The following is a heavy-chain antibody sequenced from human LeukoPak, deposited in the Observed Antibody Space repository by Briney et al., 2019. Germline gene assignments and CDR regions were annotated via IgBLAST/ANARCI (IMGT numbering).Heavy chain of an antibody. V-gene: IGHV3-23*01. CDR3: AKDLRWLVGCDY. J-gene: IGHJ4*02. CDR1: GFTFSSSA. CDR2: ISGSGAST. D-gene: IGHD6-19*01. Sequence: GGSLRLSCAASGFTFSSSAMSWVRQAPGKGLEWVSAISGSGASTYYADSVKGRFTISRDNSKNTLYLQMNSLRAEDTAVYYCAKDLRWLVGCDYWGQRTLLTVSS.